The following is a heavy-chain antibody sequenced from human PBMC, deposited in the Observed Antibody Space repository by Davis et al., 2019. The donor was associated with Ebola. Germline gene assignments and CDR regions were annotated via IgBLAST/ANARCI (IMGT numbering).Heavy chain of an antibody. D-gene: IGHD3-16*01. V-gene: IGHV3-48*03. J-gene: IGHJ6*02. Sequence: GESLKISCVASGFTFSSYEMNWVRQAPGKGLEWVSYISSSGRATYYADSVKGRFTISRDNAKNSLDLQMNSLRAEDTAVYYCARDGPLFALGDYYYGMDVWGQGTTVTVSS. CDR3: ARDGPLFALGDYYYGMDV. CDR1: GFTFSSYE. CDR2: ISSSGRAT.